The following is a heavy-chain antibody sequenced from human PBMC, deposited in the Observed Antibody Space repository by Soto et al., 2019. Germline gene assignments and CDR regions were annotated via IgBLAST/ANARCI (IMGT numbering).Heavy chain of an antibody. Sequence: QVQLQESGPGLVKPSETLSLTCTVSGGSVSSGSYYWSWIRQPPGKGLERIGYIYYSGSTNYNPSLKSRVTISVDTSKNQFSLQLSSVTAADTAVYYCARYSYGSFYFDYWGQGTLVTVSS. D-gene: IGHD5-18*01. CDR3: ARYSYGSFYFDY. CDR1: GGSVSSGSYY. CDR2: IYYSGST. V-gene: IGHV4-61*01. J-gene: IGHJ4*02.